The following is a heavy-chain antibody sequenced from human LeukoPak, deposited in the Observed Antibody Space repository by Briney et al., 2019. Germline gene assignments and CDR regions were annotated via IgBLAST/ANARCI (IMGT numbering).Heavy chain of an antibody. J-gene: IGHJ6*03. CDR3: ARHRDACSGGSCYSYYYYMDV. Sequence: GESLKISCKGSGYSCTSYWIGWVRQMPGKGLEWMGIIYPGDSDTRYSPSFQGQVTISADKSISTAYLQWSSLKASDTAMYYCARHRDACSGGSCYSYYYYMDVWGKGTTVTVSS. CDR2: IYPGDSDT. D-gene: IGHD2-15*01. CDR1: GYSCTSYW. V-gene: IGHV5-51*01.